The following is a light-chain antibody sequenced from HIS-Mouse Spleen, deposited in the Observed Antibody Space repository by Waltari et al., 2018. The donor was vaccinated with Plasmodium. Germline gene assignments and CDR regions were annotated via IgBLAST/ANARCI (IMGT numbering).Light chain of an antibody. CDR1: SGINVGTYR. J-gene: IGLJ3*02. CDR3: RIWHSSAGV. V-gene: IGLV5-45*03. CDR2: YKSDSDK. Sequence: QAVLTQPSSLSASPGASASLTCTLRSGINVGTYRIYWYQQKPGSPPQYLLRYKSDSDKQQGSGVPSRFSGSKEASANAGILLISGLQSEDEADYYCRIWHSSAGVFGGGTKLTVL.